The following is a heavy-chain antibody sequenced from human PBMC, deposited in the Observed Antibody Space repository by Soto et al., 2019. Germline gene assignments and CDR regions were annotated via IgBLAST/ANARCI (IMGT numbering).Heavy chain of an antibody. CDR2: ISGSGGST. CDR3: AKDSPQGYYYGMDV. CDR1: GFTFSSYA. Sequence: GGSLRLSCAASGFTFSSYAMSWVRQAPGKGLEWVSAISGSGGSTSYADSVKGRFTISRDNSKNTLYLQMNSLRAEDTAVYYCAKDSPQGYYYGMDVWGQGTTVTVSS. V-gene: IGHV3-23*01. J-gene: IGHJ6*02.